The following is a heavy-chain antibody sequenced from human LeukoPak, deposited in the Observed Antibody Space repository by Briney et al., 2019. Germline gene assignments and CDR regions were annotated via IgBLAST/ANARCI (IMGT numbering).Heavy chain of an antibody. Sequence: PSETLSLTCTVSGGSISSYYWSWIRQPAGKGLEWIGRIYTSGSTNYNPSLKSRVTMLVDTSKNQFSLKLSSVTAADTAVYYCARDLNSRAYYDFWSGYSDPNWFDPWGQGTLVTVSS. V-gene: IGHV4-4*07. D-gene: IGHD3-3*01. CDR2: IYTSGST. CDR3: ARDLNSRAYYDFWSGYSDPNWFDP. J-gene: IGHJ5*02. CDR1: GGSISSYY.